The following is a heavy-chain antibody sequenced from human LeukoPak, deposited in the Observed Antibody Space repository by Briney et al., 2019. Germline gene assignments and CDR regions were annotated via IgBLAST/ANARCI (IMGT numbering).Heavy chain of an antibody. CDR3: ARDNWNYGSSMDV. CDR1: GGSVSSYY. Sequence: SETLSLTCTVSGGSVSSYYWSWIRQPPGKGLGWIGYIYYSGSTNYNPSLKSRVTISVDTSKNQFSLKLSSVTAADTAVYHCARDNWNYGSSMDVWGQGTTVTVSS. CDR2: IYYSGST. D-gene: IGHD1-7*01. J-gene: IGHJ6*02. V-gene: IGHV4-59*02.